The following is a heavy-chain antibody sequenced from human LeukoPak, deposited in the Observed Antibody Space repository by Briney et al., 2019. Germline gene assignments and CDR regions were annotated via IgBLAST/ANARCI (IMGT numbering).Heavy chain of an antibody. J-gene: IGHJ4*02. CDR1: GFAFSDYS. CDR2: TRGSGSGMGSGS. Sequence: PGGSLRLSCAASGFAFSDYSMNWVRQAPGKGLEWIANTRGSGSGMGSGSYYASAVQGRFTISRDNAKNSLYLQMNSLRAEDTAFYYCARDDNWGFDYWGQGALVTVSS. CDR3: ARDDNWGFDY. D-gene: IGHD7-27*01. V-gene: IGHV3-21*05.